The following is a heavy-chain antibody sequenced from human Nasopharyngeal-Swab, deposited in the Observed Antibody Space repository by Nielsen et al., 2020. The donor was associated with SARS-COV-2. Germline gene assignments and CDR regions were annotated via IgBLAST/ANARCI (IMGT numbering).Heavy chain of an antibody. Sequence: GESLKISCAASGFTFSSYAMSWVRQAPGKGLEWVSAISGSGGDTHYADSVKGRFTISRDNSKNTLYLQMNSLRAEDTAVYYCAKDPSGNYPAGSLEYWGQGTLVTVSS. CDR2: ISGSGGDT. CDR1: GFTFSSYA. D-gene: IGHD1-26*01. CDR3: AKDPSGNYPAGSLEY. V-gene: IGHV3-23*01. J-gene: IGHJ4*02.